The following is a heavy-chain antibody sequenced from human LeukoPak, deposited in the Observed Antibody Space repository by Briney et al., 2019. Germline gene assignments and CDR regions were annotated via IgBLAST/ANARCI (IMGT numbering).Heavy chain of an antibody. V-gene: IGHV4-4*07. CDR1: GGSISSYY. J-gene: IGHJ6*02. Sequence: SETLSLTCTVSGGSISSYYWSWIRQPAGKGLEWVGRIYTSGSTNYNPSLKSRVTMSVDTSKNQFSLKLSSVTAADTAVYYCARDLGPPYCGGDCYSGGYYYYCGMDVWGQGTTVTVSS. D-gene: IGHD2-21*02. CDR3: ARDLGPPYCGGDCYSGGYYYYCGMDV. CDR2: IYTSGST.